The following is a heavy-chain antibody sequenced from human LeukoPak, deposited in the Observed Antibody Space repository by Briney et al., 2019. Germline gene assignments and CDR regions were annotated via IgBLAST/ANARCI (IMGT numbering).Heavy chain of an antibody. D-gene: IGHD6-19*01. CDR1: GFTFSSYE. Sequence: GGSLRLSCAASGFTFSSYEMNWVRQALGKGLEWVSYISSSGITIYYADSVKGRFTISRDNAKNSLYLQMNSLRAEDTAVYYCARESDSSGWGYGMDVWGQGTTVTVSS. V-gene: IGHV3-48*03. CDR2: ISSSGITI. CDR3: ARESDSSGWGYGMDV. J-gene: IGHJ6*02.